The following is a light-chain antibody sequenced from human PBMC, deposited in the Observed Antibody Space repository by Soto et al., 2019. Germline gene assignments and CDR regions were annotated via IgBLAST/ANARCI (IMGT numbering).Light chain of an antibody. CDR2: GAS. CDR3: QQYGGSPLLT. J-gene: IGKJ3*01. CDR1: QSVSNHY. Sequence: EIVLTQSPGTLSLSPGERATLSCRSSQSVSNHYLAWYQQKPGKAPRPLIYGASSRATGIPDRFSGSGSGTDFTLTISSLEPEDCAGYYYQQYGGSPLLTFGPGTKVYIK. V-gene: IGKV3-20*01.